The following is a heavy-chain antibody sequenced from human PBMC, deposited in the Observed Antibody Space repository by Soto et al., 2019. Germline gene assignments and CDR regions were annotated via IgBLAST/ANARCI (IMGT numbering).Heavy chain of an antibody. CDR2: ISYDGSNK. CDR3: ARDHHCSGGSCYSYDAFDI. CDR1: GFTFSSYA. Sequence: QVQLVESGGGVVQPGRSLRLSCAASGFTFSSYAMHWVRQAPGKGLEWVAVISYDGSNKYYADSVKGRFTISRDNSKNTLYLQMNRLRAEDTAVYYCARDHHCSGGSCYSYDAFDIWGQGTMVTVSS. D-gene: IGHD2-15*01. J-gene: IGHJ3*02. V-gene: IGHV3-30-3*01.